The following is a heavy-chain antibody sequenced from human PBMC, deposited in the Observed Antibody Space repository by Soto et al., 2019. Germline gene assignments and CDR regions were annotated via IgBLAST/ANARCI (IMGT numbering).Heavy chain of an antibody. V-gene: IGHV4-31*03. D-gene: IGHD2-15*01. J-gene: IGHJ6*02. CDR1: GGSISSGGYY. CDR3: ARGTRGGNDCSYYYYGMPV. Sequence: SETLSLTCTVSGGSISSGGYYWSWIRQHPGKGLEWIGYIYYSGSTYYNPSLKSRVTISVDTSKNQFSLKLSSVTAADTAVYYCARGTRGGNDCSYYYYGMPVSGQGTTVTVSS. CDR2: IYYSGST.